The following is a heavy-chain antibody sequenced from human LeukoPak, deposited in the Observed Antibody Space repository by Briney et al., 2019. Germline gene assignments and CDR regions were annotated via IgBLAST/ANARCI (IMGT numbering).Heavy chain of an antibody. Sequence: PSETLSLTCAVYGGSFSGYYWSWIRQPPGKGLEWIGEINHSGSTNYNPSLKSRVTISVDTSKNQFSLKLSSVTAADTAVYYCARARPGVVTAVYFQHWGQGTLVTVSS. V-gene: IGHV4-34*01. CDR2: INHSGST. CDR1: GGSFSGYY. CDR3: ARARPGVVTAVYFQH. D-gene: IGHD2-21*02. J-gene: IGHJ1*01.